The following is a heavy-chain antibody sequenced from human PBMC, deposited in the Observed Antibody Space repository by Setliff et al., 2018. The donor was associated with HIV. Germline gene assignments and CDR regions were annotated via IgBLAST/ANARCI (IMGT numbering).Heavy chain of an antibody. CDR2: INAGNGNI. J-gene: IGHJ6*03. Sequence: ASVKVSCKASGYTFTSYAMHWVRQAPGQRLEWMGWINAGNGNIKYSQKFQGRVTITRDTSASTAYMELSSLRSEDTAVYYCAKVKSHRGQRGYYYMDVWGKGTTVTVSS. D-gene: IGHD3-10*01. CDR1: GYTFTSYA. V-gene: IGHV1-3*01. CDR3: AKVKSHRGQRGYYYMDV.